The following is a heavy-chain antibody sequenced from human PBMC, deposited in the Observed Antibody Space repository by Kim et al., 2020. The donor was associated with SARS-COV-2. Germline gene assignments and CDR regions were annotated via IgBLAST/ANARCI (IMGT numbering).Heavy chain of an antibody. J-gene: IGHJ4*02. V-gene: IGHV1-46*01. D-gene: IGHD5-12*01. Sequence: GSTSYAQKFQGRVTMTRDTSTSTVYMELSSLRSEDTAVYYCARLRHALDYWGQGTLVTVSS. CDR3: ARLRHALDY. CDR2: GST.